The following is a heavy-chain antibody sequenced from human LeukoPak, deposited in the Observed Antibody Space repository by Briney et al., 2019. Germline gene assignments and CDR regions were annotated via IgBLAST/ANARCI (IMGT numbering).Heavy chain of an antibody. D-gene: IGHD6-6*01. CDR3: ARDWGVSARPGYMDV. CDR1: GGSISNYY. Sequence: SETLSLTCTVSGGSISNYYWSWIRQPPGKGLAWIGYIYYSGSTKYNPSLKSRVTISVDTSKNQFSLRLSSVTAADTAVYYCARDWGVSARPGYMDVWGKGTTVTVSS. CDR2: IYYSGST. J-gene: IGHJ6*03. V-gene: IGHV4-59*01.